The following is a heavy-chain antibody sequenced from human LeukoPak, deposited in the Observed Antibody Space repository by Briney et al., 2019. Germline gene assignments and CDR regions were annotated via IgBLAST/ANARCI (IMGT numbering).Heavy chain of an antibody. CDR2: VRSSGSPT. V-gene: IGHV3-48*02. CDR3: VRDPDALDY. CDR1: GFTFGTYS. J-gene: IGHJ4*02. Sequence: GGSLRLSCVASGFTFGTYSMNWVRQAPGRGLEWVAYVRSSGSPTYYADSVKGRFTISRDMAKNSLYLQMNSLGDEDTGVYYCVRDPDALDYWGQGTPVIVSS.